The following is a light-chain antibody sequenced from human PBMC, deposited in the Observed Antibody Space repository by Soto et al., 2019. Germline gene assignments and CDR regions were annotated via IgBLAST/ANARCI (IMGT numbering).Light chain of an antibody. CDR1: QSVSANY. J-gene: IGKJ2*01. Sequence: EIVLTQSPGTLALSPGDRATLSCRASQSVSANYVAWYQQKPGQAPRLLIYAASSRATGIPDRFSGSGSGTEFILTISRLEPEDFVVYYCQQYGSSSYTFGQGTKLEIK. CDR2: AAS. V-gene: IGKV3-20*01. CDR3: QQYGSSSYT.